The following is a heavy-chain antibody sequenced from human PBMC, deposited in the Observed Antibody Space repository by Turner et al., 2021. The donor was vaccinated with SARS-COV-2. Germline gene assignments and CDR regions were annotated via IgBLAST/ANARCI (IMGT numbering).Heavy chain of an antibody. CDR3: ARRRSFYFDL. Sequence: QLGQSGAEAKKRGVVVKVSCKPSGYAFTSFFLAWLRLVSGQGLEWMVWIIPDSGATEYGDKCQVRVSMTRYESISTVFLEWTNLRSDDTAVYYCARRRSFYFDLWGPGTLVSVSS. V-gene: IGHV1-2*02. J-gene: IGHJ4*02. CDR2: IIPDSGAT. CDR1: GYAFTSFF. D-gene: IGHD6-13*01.